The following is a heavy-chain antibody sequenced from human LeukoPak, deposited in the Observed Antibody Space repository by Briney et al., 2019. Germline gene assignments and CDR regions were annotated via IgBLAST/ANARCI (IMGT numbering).Heavy chain of an antibody. CDR1: GGSITSSSYY. Sequence: SETLSLTCTVSGGSITSSSYYWGWIRQPPGKGLEWIANVNYRGTTSYNPSLQNRVTISLDSSTNQFSLIMTSVIASDTAVYYCAKSNGYGLVDIWGQGTMVTVSS. D-gene: IGHD3-10*01. CDR3: AKSNGYGLVDI. J-gene: IGHJ3*02. V-gene: IGHV4-39*01. CDR2: VNYRGTT.